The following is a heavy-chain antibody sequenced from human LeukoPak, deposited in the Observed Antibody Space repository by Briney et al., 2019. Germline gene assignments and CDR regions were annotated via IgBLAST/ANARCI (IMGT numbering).Heavy chain of an antibody. CDR1: GFTFSDYY. J-gene: IGHJ4*02. Sequence: GGSLRLSCAASGFTFSDYYMSWIRQAPGKGLEWVSAISGSGGSTYYADSVKGRFTISRDNSKKTVYLQMNSLRAEDTAVYYCARERSEVAPTGVLDYWGQGTLVTVSA. CDR2: ISGSGGST. D-gene: IGHD7-27*01. V-gene: IGHV3-23*01. CDR3: ARERSEVAPTGVLDY.